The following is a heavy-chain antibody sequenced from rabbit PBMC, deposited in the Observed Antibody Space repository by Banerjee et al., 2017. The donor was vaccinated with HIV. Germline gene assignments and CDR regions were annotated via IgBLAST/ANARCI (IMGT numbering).Heavy chain of an antibody. J-gene: IGHJ4*01. CDR3: ATGAVEIISSHNL. CDR1: GFTLSSSYW. CDR2: IYTGDGST. V-gene: IGHV1S45*01. Sequence: EESGGDLVKPEGSLTLTCKASGFTLSSSYWICWVRQAPGKGLEWIGCIYTGDGSTTYASWVKGRFTMSKSSSTTVTLQMTSLTAADTATYFCATGAVEIISSHNLWGPGTLVTVS. D-gene: IGHD4-2*01.